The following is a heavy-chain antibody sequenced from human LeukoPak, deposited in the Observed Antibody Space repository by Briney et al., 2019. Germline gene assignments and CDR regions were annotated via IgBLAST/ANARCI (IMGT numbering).Heavy chain of an antibody. V-gene: IGHV3-7*04. CDR1: GFTFSSYW. D-gene: IGHD5-12*01. CDR3: ARALLGGYDNFDY. CDR2: IKQDGSGK. J-gene: IGHJ4*02. Sequence: PGGSLRLSCAASGFTFSSYWMIWVRQAPGKGLEWVANIKQDGSGKYYVDSVKGRFTISRDNAKNSLYLQMNSLRAEDTAVYYCARALLGGYDNFDYWGQGTLVTVSS.